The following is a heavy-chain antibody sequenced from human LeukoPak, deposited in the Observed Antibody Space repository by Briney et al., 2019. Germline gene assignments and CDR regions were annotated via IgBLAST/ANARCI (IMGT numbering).Heavy chain of an antibody. V-gene: IGHV3-30*02. CDR2: IRYDGSNK. D-gene: IGHD3-22*01. CDR3: GKGVNMIVVVMDHYYMDV. CDR1: GFTFSSYG. Sequence: GGSLRLSCAASGFTFSSYGMHWVRQAPGKGLEWVAFIRYDGSNKYYADSVKGRFTISRDNSKNTLYLQMNSLRAEDTAVYYCGKGVNMIVVVMDHYYMDVWGKGTTVTVSS. J-gene: IGHJ6*03.